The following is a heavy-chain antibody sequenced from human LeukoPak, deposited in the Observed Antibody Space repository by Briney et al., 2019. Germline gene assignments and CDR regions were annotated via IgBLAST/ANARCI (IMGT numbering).Heavy chain of an antibody. J-gene: IGHJ6*03. CDR2: IYYTGST. D-gene: IGHD3-10*01. Sequence: SETLSLTCTVSGGSIGTYYWSWIRQPPGKGTEWIGYIYYTGSTGYNPSLKTRVTIDTSKNQFSLRLSSATSADTAVYYCARNGSPYYYYMDVWGKGTTVTVSS. CDR1: GGSIGTYY. CDR3: ARNGSPYYYYMDV. V-gene: IGHV4-59*01.